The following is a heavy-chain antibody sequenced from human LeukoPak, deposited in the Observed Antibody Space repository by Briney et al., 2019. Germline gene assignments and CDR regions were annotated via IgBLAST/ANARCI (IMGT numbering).Heavy chain of an antibody. Sequence: PSETLSLTCAVYGGSFSGYYWSWIRQPPGKGLEWIGEINHSGSTNYNPSLKSRVTISVDTSKNQFSLKLSSVTAADTAVYYCARGITGTTPFDPWGQGTLVTVSS. CDR1: GGSFSGYY. J-gene: IGHJ5*02. CDR2: INHSGST. D-gene: IGHD1-20*01. V-gene: IGHV4-34*01. CDR3: ARGITGTTPFDP.